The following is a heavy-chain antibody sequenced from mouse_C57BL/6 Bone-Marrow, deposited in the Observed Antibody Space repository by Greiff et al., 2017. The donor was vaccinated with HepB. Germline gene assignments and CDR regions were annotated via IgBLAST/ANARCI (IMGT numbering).Heavy chain of an antibody. V-gene: IGHV7-3*01. J-gene: IGHJ4*01. CDR2: IRNKANGYTT. CDR1: GFTFTDYY. CDR3: ARYRPDGNLYYAMDY. Sequence: EVKLVESGGGLVQPGGSLSLSCAASGFTFTDYYMSWVRQPPGKALEWLGFIRNKANGYTTEYSASVKGRFTISRDNSQSILYLQMNALRAEDSATYYCARYRPDGNLYYAMDYWGQGTSVTVSS. D-gene: IGHD2-1*01.